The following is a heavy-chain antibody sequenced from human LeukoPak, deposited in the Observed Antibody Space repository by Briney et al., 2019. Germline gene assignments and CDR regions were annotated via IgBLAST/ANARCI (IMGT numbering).Heavy chain of an antibody. J-gene: IGHJ6*02. CDR1: GFTFSNYA. CDR3: AKGVRSSHYRNYGMDV. CDR2: ISYDGSNK. Sequence: GGSLRLSCAASGFTFSNYAMHWVRQAPGKGLEWVAVISYDGSNKYYADSVKGRFTISRDNSKNTLYLQMNSLRAEDTAVYYCAKGVRSSHYRNYGMDVWGQGTTVTVSS. V-gene: IGHV3-30-3*01. D-gene: IGHD4-11*01.